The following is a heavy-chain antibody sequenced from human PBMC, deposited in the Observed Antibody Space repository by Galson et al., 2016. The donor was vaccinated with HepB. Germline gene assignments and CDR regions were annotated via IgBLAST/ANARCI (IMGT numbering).Heavy chain of an antibody. CDR2: LYWDDDK. J-gene: IGHJ4*02. V-gene: IGHV2-5*02. CDR3: AHCRPPLDGSFDY. Sequence: PALVKPTQTLTLTCTFSGFSLGSDEVGVGWIRQPPGKALEWLALLYWDDDKRYSPSLKNRLTITKDASKNQVVLTIANMDPVDTATYYCAHCRPPLDGSFDYWGQGTLVTVSS. D-gene: IGHD3/OR15-3a*01. CDR1: GFSLGSDEVG.